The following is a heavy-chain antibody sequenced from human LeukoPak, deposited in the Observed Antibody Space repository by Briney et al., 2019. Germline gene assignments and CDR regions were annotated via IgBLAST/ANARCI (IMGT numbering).Heavy chain of an antibody. D-gene: IGHD3-22*01. J-gene: IGHJ4*02. Sequence: SETLSLTCTVSGGSISSYYWSWIRQLPGKGLEWIGYIYYSGSTNYNPSLKSRVTISVDTSKNQFPLKLSSVTAADTAVYYCARGYRSGYYPGWGQGTLVTVSS. V-gene: IGHV4-59*01. CDR1: GGSISSYY. CDR2: IYYSGST. CDR3: ARGYRSGYYPG.